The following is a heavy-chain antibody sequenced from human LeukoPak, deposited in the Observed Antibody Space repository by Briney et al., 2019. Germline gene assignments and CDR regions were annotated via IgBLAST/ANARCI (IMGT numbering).Heavy chain of an antibody. CDR1: GFTFSSYA. Sequence: GGSLRLSCAASGFTFSSYAMSWVRQAPGKGPEWVSAISGSGGSTYYADSVKGRFTISRDNSKNTLYLQMNGLRAEDTAVYYCAKTTAGYDYFDYWGQGTLVTVSS. V-gene: IGHV3-23*01. D-gene: IGHD4-17*01. J-gene: IGHJ4*02. CDR3: AKTTAGYDYFDY. CDR2: ISGSGGST.